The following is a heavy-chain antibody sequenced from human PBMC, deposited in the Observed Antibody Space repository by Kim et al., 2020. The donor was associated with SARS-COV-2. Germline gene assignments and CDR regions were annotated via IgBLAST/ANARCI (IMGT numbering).Heavy chain of an antibody. D-gene: IGHD2-15*01. CDR3: ARAGVVVVVAAAPKFDY. CDR2: INHSGST. V-gene: IGHV4-34*01. Sequence: SETLSLTCAVYGGSFSGYYWSWIRQPPGKGLEWIGEINHSGSTNYNPSLKSRVTISVDTSKNQFSLKLSSVTAADTAVYYCARAGVVVVVAAAPKFDYWGQGTLVTVSS. J-gene: IGHJ4*02. CDR1: GGSFSGYY.